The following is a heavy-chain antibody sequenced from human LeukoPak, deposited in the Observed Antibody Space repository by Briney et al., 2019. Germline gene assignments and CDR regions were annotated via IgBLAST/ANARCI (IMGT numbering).Heavy chain of an antibody. CDR1: GGSFSGYY. J-gene: IGHJ4*02. D-gene: IGHD2-15*01. V-gene: IGHV4-34*01. CDR3: ARHSNGGDCSGGSCYVFDY. Sequence: TSETLSLTCAVYGGSFSGYYWSWLRQPPGKGLEWIGEINHSGSTNYNPSLKSRVTISVDTSKNQFSLKLSSVTAADTAVYYCARHSNGGDCSGGSCYVFDYWGQGTLVTASS. CDR2: INHSGST.